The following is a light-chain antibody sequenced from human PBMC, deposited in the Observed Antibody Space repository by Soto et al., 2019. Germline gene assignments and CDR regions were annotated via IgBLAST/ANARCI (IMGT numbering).Light chain of an antibody. CDR1: GSDIGTYNL. Sequence: QSALTQPASVSGSPGQSITISCTGTGSDIGTYNLVSWYQQHPGKAPKLIIYEGSNRPSGVSNRFSGSKSGNTASLTISGLQAEDEADYYCSSYTSSSTLWVFGGGTKLTVL. J-gene: IGLJ3*02. CDR3: SSYTSSSTLWV. CDR2: EGS. V-gene: IGLV2-14*02.